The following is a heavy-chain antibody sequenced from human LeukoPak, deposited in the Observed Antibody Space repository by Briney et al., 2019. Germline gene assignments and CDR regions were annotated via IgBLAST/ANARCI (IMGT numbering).Heavy chain of an antibody. CDR2: IYHSGST. Sequence: PSETLSLTCTVSGYSISSGYYCGWIRPPPGKGLEWIGIIYHSGSTYYNPSLKSRVTISVDTSKNPFSLKLSSVTAADTAVYYCARCVRGVTLVLKHYFDYWGQGHLVTVSS. CDR3: ARCVRGVTLVLKHYFDY. V-gene: IGHV4-38-2*02. J-gene: IGHJ4*02. CDR1: GYSISSGYY. D-gene: IGHD3-10*01.